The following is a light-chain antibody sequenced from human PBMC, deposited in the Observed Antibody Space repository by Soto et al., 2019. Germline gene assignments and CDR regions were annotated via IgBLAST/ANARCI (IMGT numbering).Light chain of an antibody. J-gene: IGLJ1*01. Sequence: QPVLAQPPSVSGAPGQRVTISCTGISSSSGADYDVHWYQQLPGRAPKLLIYGNTNRPSGVPDRFSGSKSGTAASLAITGLQAEDEADYYCQSYDSSLRGYVFGTGTKVTVL. CDR2: GNT. CDR3: QSYDSSLRGYV. V-gene: IGLV1-40*01. CDR1: SSSSGADYD.